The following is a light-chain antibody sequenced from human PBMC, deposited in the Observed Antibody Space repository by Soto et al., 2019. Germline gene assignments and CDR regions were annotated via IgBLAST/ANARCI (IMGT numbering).Light chain of an antibody. CDR1: QSISSW. CDR2: KAS. Sequence: DIQMTQSPSTLSASVGDRVTITCRASQSISSWLAWYQQKPGKAPKLLIYKASSLESGVPSRFSGSGSGTEFPLTISSLQPDDFATYYCQQYNSYSWPFGQGTKVEI. V-gene: IGKV1-5*03. J-gene: IGKJ1*01. CDR3: QQYNSYSWP.